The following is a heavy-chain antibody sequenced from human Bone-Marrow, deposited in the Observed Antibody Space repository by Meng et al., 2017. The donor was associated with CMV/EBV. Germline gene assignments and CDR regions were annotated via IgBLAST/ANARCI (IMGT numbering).Heavy chain of an antibody. J-gene: IGHJ6*02. Sequence: GGSLRLSCAASGFTFSSYEMNWVRQAPGKGLEWVSYISSSGSTIYYADSVKGRFTISRDNSKNTLYLQMNSLRAEDTAVYYCAKDGPGIAARPYYYYGMDVWGQGTTVTVSS. D-gene: IGHD6-6*01. V-gene: IGHV3-48*03. CDR1: GFTFSSYE. CDR3: AKDGPGIAARPYYYYGMDV. CDR2: ISSSGSTI.